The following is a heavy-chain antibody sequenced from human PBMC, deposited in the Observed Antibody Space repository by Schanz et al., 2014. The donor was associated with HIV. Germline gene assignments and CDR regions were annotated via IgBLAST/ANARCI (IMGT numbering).Heavy chain of an antibody. D-gene: IGHD6-13*01. CDR3: AKDKSRHTYSSSSIFDP. Sequence: VQLVESGGGVVQPGRSLRLSCVASGFSFDSFGMHWVRQAPGKGLEWVSSISESGGRTYYADSVKGRFTISRDNSKNTLYLQMNSLRPEDTAVYYCAKDKSRHTYSSSSIFDPWGQGTLVTVSS. J-gene: IGHJ5*02. CDR2: ISESGGRT. CDR1: GFSFDSFG. V-gene: IGHV3-23*04.